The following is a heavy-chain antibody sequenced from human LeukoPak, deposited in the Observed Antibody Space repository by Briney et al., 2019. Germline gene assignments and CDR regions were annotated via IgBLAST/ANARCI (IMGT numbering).Heavy chain of an antibody. J-gene: IGHJ6*03. CDR1: GGSISSYY. V-gene: IGHV4-59*08. CDR2: IYYSGST. D-gene: IGHD2-15*01. CDR3: ARQGCSGGSCYNYYYYCYMDV. Sequence: ASETLSLTCTVSGGSISSYYWSWIRQPPGKGLEWIGYIYYSGSTNYNPSLKSRVTISVDTSKNQFSLKLSSVTAADTAVYYCARQGCSGGSCYNYYYYCYMDVWGKGTTVTVSS.